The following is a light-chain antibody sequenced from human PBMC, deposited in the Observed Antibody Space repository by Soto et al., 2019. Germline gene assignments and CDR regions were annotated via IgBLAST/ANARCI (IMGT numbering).Light chain of an antibody. CDR2: DAS. J-gene: IGKJ4*01. CDR1: QDIGIY. CDR3: QQYDAVPLT. Sequence: DIHMTQSPSSLSASVGDRVTITCQASQDIGIYLNWYQQKPGKAPKLLIYDASNLETGVPSRFSGSGSGTDFTFTISSLQPEDFATYYCQQYDAVPLTFGGGTKVEIK. V-gene: IGKV1-33*01.